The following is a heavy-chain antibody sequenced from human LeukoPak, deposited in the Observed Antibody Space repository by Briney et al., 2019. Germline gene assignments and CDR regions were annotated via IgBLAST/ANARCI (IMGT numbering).Heavy chain of an antibody. D-gene: IGHD5-12*01. Sequence: SETLSLTCTVSGGSISSYYWSWIRQPPGKGLEWIGYIYYSGSTNYNPSLKSRVTMSVDTSKNQFSLKLSSVTAADTAVYYCARDVVATITSPYYYYMDVWGKGTTVTISS. V-gene: IGHV4-59*12. CDR1: GGSISSYY. CDR3: ARDVVATITSPYYYYMDV. CDR2: IYYSGST. J-gene: IGHJ6*03.